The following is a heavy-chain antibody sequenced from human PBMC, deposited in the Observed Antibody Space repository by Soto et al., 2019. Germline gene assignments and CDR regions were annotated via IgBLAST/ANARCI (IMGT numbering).Heavy chain of an antibody. CDR3: ARQIYDSDTGPNFQYYFDS. V-gene: IGHV5-10-1*01. D-gene: IGHD3-22*01. J-gene: IGHJ4*02. CDR2: IDPSDSQT. Sequence: PGESLKISCKGSGYSFAGYWITWVRQKPGKGLEWMGRIDPSDSQTYYSPSFRGHVAISATKSITTVFLQWSSLRASDTAMYYCARQIYDSDTGPNFQYYFDSWGQGTPVTVSS. CDR1: GYSFAGYW.